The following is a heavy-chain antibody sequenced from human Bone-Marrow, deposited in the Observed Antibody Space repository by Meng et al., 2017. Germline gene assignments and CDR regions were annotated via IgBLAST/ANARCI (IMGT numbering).Heavy chain of an antibody. CDR3: ARDSRTYYYDSSGYTFDY. V-gene: IGHV4-34*01. D-gene: IGHD3-22*01. J-gene: IGHJ4*02. Sequence: QVQLQQGGAGLLKPSETLSLTCAVYGGSFSGYYWSWIRQPPGKGLEWIGEIYHSGSTNYNPSLKSRVTISVDKSKNQFSLKLSSVTAADTAVYYCARDSRTYYYDSSGYTFDYWGQGTLVTVSS. CDR2: IYHSGST. CDR1: GGSFSGYY.